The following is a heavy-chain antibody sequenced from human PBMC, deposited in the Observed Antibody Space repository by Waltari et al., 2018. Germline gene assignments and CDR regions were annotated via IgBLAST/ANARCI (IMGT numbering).Heavy chain of an antibody. D-gene: IGHD5-12*01. CDR3: GNIGAFYI. CDR1: GFTVSNNY. CDR2: NYSGCGT. V-gene: IGHV3-53*01. Sequence: EVQLVESGGGLIQPGGSLRISCAASGFTVSNNYITWVRQAPGKGLEWVSVNYSGCGTYYADSVRGRFTISRDKMKNTVYLQMNSLRAEDTAVYYCGNIGAFYIWGQRTMVTVSS. J-gene: IGHJ3*02.